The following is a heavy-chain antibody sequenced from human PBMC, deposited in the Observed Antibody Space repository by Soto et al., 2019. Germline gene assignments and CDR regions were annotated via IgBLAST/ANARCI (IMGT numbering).Heavy chain of an antibody. CDR3: GRVVEGATRHTGLDS. Sequence: NPSETLSLTCTVSGVSIHNSHSFWGWIRQPPGKGLEFIGTVYYSGGAHYNSSLKSRVTISVDTANNQVSLRMRSLTAADTAVYYCGRVVEGATRHTGLDSWGQGTLVTVSS. J-gene: IGHJ5*01. CDR2: VYYSGGA. V-gene: IGHV4-39*01. CDR1: GVSIHNSHSF. D-gene: IGHD2-21*01.